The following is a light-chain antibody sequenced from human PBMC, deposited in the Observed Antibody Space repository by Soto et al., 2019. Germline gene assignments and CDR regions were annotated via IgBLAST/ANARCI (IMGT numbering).Light chain of an antibody. CDR1: SSDVGGYNY. J-gene: IGLJ3*02. V-gene: IGLV2-14*01. CDR3: SSYTNSGTRGV. Sequence: QSVLTQPASVSGSPGQSITISCTGTSSDVGGYNYVSWYQQHPGKAPKLMIYDVSSRPSGVSNRFSGSKSGNTASLTISGLQAEDEADYYCSSYTNSGTRGVFGGGTKVTVL. CDR2: DVS.